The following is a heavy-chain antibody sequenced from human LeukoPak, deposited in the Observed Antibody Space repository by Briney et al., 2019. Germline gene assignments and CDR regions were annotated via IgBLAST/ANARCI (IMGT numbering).Heavy chain of an antibody. Sequence: GGSLRLSWAASGFTFSSYAMSWVRQAPGKGLEWVSAISGSGGSTYYADSVKGRFTISRDNSKNTLYLQMNSLRAEDTAVYYCAKATYYCTNGVCYFDYWGQGTLVTVSS. CDR1: GFTFSSYA. CDR2: ISGSGGST. CDR3: AKATYYCTNGVCYFDY. V-gene: IGHV3-23*01. D-gene: IGHD2-8*01. J-gene: IGHJ4*02.